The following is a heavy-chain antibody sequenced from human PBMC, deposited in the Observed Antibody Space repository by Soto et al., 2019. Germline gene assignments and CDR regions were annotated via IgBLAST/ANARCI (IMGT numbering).Heavy chain of an antibody. V-gene: IGHV6-1*01. Sequence: SQTLSLTCAISGDSVSSNSAAWNWIRQSPSRGLEWLGRTYYRSKWYNDYAVSVKSRITINPDTSKNQFSLQLNSVTPEDTAVYYCARDRVAAAGTYYYDSSGSSYYYGMDVWGQGTTVTVS. CDR1: GDSVSSNSAA. CDR2: TYYRSKWYN. J-gene: IGHJ6*02. CDR3: ARDRVAAAGTYYYDSSGSSYYYGMDV. D-gene: IGHD3-22*01.